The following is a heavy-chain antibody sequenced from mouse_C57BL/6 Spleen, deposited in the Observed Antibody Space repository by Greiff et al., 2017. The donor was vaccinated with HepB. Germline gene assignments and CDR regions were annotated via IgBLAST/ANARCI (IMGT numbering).Heavy chain of an antibody. D-gene: IGHD4-1*02. V-gene: IGHV1-66*01. J-gene: IGHJ4*01. CDR1: GYSFTSYY. Sequence: QVQLQQSGPELVKPGASVKISCKASGYSFTSYYIHWVKQRPGQGLEWIGWIYPGSGNTKYNEKFKGKATLTADTSSSTAYMQLSSLTSEDSAVYYCARGPQLGFYAMDYWGQGTSVTVSS. CDR3: ARGPQLGFYAMDY. CDR2: IYPGSGNT.